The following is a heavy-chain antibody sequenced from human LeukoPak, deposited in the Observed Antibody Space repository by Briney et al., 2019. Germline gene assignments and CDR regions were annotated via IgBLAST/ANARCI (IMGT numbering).Heavy chain of an antibody. CDR2: IYHSGST. CDR3: ARGDRGSGSPSGY. CDR1: GGSISSGGYS. D-gene: IGHD3-10*01. V-gene: IGHV4-30-2*01. Sequence: PSETLSLTCAVSGGSISSGGYSWSWIRQPPGKGLEWIGYIYHSGSTYYNPSLKSRVTISVDRSKNQFSLKLSSVTAADTAVYYCARGDRGSGSPSGYWGQGVLVTVSS. J-gene: IGHJ4*02.